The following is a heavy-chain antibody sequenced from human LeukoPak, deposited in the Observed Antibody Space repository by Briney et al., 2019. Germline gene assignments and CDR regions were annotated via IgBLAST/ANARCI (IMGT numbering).Heavy chain of an antibody. CDR2: ISAYNGNT. J-gene: IGHJ6*03. CDR3: ARESVLRFLEWLGQTNYYYMDV. V-gene: IGHV1-18*01. CDR1: GYTFTSYG. D-gene: IGHD3-3*01. Sequence: GASVKVSCKASGYTFTSYGISWVRQAPGQGLEWMGWISAYNGNTNYAQNLQGRVTMTTDTSTSTAYMELRSLRSDDTAVYYCARESVLRFLEWLGQTNYYYMDVWGIGTTVTVSS.